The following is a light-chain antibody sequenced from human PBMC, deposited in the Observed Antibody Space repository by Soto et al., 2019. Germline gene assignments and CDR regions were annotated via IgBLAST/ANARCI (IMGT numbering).Light chain of an antibody. J-gene: IGLJ1*01. CDR2: EVF. CDR1: NTDVGDYNY. CDR3: FSFTTTSTHV. Sequence: QSALTQPASVAGSPGQSITISCTGSNTDVGDYNYVSWYRQLPGKAPQLIIYEVFNRPSGVSPRFSGSKSGNTAYLTISGLQVEDEAEYFCFSFTTTSTHVFGTGTKVTVL. V-gene: IGLV2-14*03.